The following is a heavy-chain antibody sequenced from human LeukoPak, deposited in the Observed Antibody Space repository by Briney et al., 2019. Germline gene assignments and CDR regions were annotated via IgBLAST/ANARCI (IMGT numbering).Heavy chain of an antibody. V-gene: IGHV4-39*07. Sequence: PSETLSLTCTVSGGSISSSSYYWGWIRQPPGKGLEWIGGIYYTGFNASYPSLKSRVTISVDRSKNQFSLKLSSVTAADTAVYYCARSWGQLALLFEYWGQGTLVTVSS. CDR3: ARSWGQLALLFEY. CDR1: GGSISSSSYY. J-gene: IGHJ4*02. D-gene: IGHD6-6*01. CDR2: IYYTGFN.